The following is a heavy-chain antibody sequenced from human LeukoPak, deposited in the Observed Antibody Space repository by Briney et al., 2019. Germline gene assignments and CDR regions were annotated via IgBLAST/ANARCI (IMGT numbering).Heavy chain of an antibody. D-gene: IGHD5-18*01. CDR3: ARDPPAVTANTYG. CDR2: IYSGGTT. Sequence: GGSLRLSCAASGFTVSNNYMNWVRQAPGKGLEWVSLIYSGGTTYYADSVKGRFTISRDGSKDTLYLQMNSLRVEDTAVYYCARDPPAVTANTYGWGQGTLVTVSS. V-gene: IGHV3-66*01. CDR1: GFTVSNNY. J-gene: IGHJ4*02.